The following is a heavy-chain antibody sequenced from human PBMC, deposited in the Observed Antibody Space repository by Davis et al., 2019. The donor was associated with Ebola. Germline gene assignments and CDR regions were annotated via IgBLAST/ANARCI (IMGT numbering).Heavy chain of an antibody. CDR1: GFTFSGYS. V-gene: IGHV3-64*04. CDR3: AKGAHYYDSSGYGQYFQH. J-gene: IGHJ1*01. CDR2: ISNNNGDDT. D-gene: IGHD3-22*01. Sequence: GESLKISCSASGFTFSGYSMHWVRQAPGKGLEYVSTISNNNGDDTYYADSVKGRFTISRDNSKNTLYLQVNSLRAEDTAVYYCAKGAHYYDSSGYGQYFQHWGQGTLVTVSS.